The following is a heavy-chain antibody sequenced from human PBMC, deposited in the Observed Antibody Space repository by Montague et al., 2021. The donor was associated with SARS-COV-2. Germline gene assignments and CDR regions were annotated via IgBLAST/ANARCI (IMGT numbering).Heavy chain of an antibody. J-gene: IGHJ6*03. V-gene: IGHV4-34*01. D-gene: IGHD1-1*01. CDR2: INHSGTTNS. CDR3: ARPAERGGTDYYFLDV. CDR1: GGSFSGYY. Sequence: SETLSLTCAVYGGSFSGYYWSWIRQSPGPGLEWIAEINHSGTTNSNFNPSLRSRVTISVDTSKSQFSLKLSSVTAADTAVYYCARPAERGGTDYYFLDVWGQGTTVTVSS.